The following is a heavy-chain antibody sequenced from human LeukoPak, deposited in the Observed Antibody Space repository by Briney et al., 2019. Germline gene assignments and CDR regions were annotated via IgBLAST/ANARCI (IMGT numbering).Heavy chain of an antibody. Sequence: TSETLSLTCTVSGGSISSSSYYWGWIRQPPGKGLEWIGSIYYSGSTYYNPSLKSRVTISVDTSKNQFSLKLSSVTAADTAVYYCARRDYSDAFDIWGQGTMVTVSS. CDR3: ARRDYSDAFDI. CDR1: GGSISSSSYY. J-gene: IGHJ3*02. D-gene: IGHD4-17*01. V-gene: IGHV4-39*01. CDR2: IYYSGST.